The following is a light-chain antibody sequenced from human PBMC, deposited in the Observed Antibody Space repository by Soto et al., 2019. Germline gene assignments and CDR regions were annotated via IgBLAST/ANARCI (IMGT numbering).Light chain of an antibody. CDR2: GAS. V-gene: IGKV3-15*01. CDR1: QSVSSSY. Sequence: EIVLTQSPVTLSLSPGERATLSCRASQSVSSSYLAWYQQKPGQAPRLLIYGASTRATGVPGRFSGSGSGTEFTLTISSLQSEDFAVYYCQQYNDWWTFGQGTKVDIK. J-gene: IGKJ1*01. CDR3: QQYNDWWT.